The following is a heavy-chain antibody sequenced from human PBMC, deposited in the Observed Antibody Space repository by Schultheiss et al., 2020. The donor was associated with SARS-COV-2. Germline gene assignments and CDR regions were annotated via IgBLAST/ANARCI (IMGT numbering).Heavy chain of an antibody. CDR2: INHSGRT. D-gene: IGHD3-10*01. J-gene: IGHJ4*02. V-gene: IGHV4-39*07. CDR3: ARDSVLWFGELLSDENFDY. Sequence: SETLSLTCTVSGGSISSGGYYWSWIRQPPGKGLEWIGEINHSGRTTYNPSLRSRVSISVDTSKNQFSLKLSSVTAADTAVYYCARDSVLWFGELLSDENFDYWGQGTLVTVSS. CDR1: GGSISSGGYY.